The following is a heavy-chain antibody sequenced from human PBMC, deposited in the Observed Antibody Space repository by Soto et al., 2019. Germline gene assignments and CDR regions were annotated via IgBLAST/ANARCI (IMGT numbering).Heavy chain of an antibody. Sequence: GGSLRLSCAASGFTFSSYSMNWVRHAPGKGLEWVSSISSSSSYIYYADSVKGRFTISRDNAKNSLYLQMNSLRAEDTAVYYCARDLSLRGDTYYFDYLGQGTLVTVS. CDR2: ISSSSSYI. V-gene: IGHV3-21*01. CDR1: GFTFSSYS. J-gene: IGHJ4*02. CDR3: ARDLSLRGDTYYFDY. D-gene: IGHD3-10*01.